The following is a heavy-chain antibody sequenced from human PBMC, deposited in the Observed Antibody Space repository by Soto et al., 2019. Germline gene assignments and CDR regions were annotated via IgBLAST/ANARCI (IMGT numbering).Heavy chain of an antibody. CDR1: GGTFSSYT. V-gene: IGHV1-69*02. J-gene: IGHJ5*02. CDR2: IIPILGIA. CDR3: LLVVPGTGWFDP. Sequence: ASAKVSCKASGGTFSSYTISWVRQAPGQGLEWMGRIIPILGIANYAQKFQGRVTITADKSTSTAYMELSSLRSEDTAVYYCLLVVPGTGWFDPWGQGTLVTVSS. D-gene: IGHD2-2*01.